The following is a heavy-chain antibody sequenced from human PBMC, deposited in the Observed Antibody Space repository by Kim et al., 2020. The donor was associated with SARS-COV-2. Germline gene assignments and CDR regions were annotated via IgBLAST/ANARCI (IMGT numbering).Heavy chain of an antibody. V-gene: IGHV4-34*01. CDR1: GGSFSGYY. CDR3: ARGPIAAAGTTPNRDY. D-gene: IGHD6-13*01. Sequence: SETLSLTCAVYGGSFSGYYWSWIRQPPGKGLEWIGEINHSGSTNYNPSLKSRVTISVDTSKNQFSLKLSSVTAADTAVYYCARGPIAAAGTTPNRDYCG. J-gene: IGHJ4*01. CDR2: INHSGST.